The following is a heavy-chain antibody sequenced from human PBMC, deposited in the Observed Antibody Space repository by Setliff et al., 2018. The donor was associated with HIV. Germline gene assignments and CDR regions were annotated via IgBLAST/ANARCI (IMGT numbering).Heavy chain of an antibody. D-gene: IGHD1-26*01. CDR2: IYYSGTT. V-gene: IGHV4-39*01. CDR1: GASVTSSSFH. CDR3: ARRVGATPFDF. J-gene: IGHJ4*02. Sequence: PSETLSLTCTVSGASVTSSSFHWGWIRQPPGKGLEWIGTIYYSGTTDYNPSLRNRVTISVDSSKNQFSLKLSSVTAADTAVYYCARRVGATPFDFWGQGTLVTVSS.